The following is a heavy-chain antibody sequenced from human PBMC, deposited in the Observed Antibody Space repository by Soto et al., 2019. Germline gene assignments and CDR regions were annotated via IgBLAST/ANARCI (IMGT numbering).Heavy chain of an antibody. J-gene: IGHJ5*02. Sequence: EVQVVESGGGLVQPGGSLTLSCAASGFNVGNSYMSWVRQAPGKGLEWISVIHSSGATYYADSVKGRFTISRDNSKNTLYLQMNSLRVDDTAVYHCATDPGDGGPTMFDPWGQGTLVIVSS. CDR3: ATDPGDGGPTMFDP. CDR1: GFNVGNSY. D-gene: IGHD2-15*01. CDR2: IHSSGAT. V-gene: IGHV3-66*01.